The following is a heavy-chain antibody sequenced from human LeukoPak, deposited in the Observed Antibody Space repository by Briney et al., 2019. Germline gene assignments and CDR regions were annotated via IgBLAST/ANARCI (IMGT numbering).Heavy chain of an antibody. CDR2: IYYSGST. D-gene: IGHD1-7*01. J-gene: IGHJ3*02. V-gene: IGHV4-61*01. Sequence: SETLSLTCTVSGGSVSSGSYYWSWIRQPPGKGLEWIGYIYYSGSTNYNPSLKSRVTISVDTSKNQFSLKLSSVTAADTAVYYCARDRPGAWWLELGGAFDIWGQGTMVTVSS. CDR1: GGSVSSGSYY. CDR3: ARDRPGAWWLELGGAFDI.